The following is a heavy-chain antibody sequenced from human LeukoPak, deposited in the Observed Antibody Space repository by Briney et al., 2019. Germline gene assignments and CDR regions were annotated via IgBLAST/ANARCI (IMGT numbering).Heavy chain of an antibody. CDR2: IWYDGSNK. Sequence: GRSLRLSCAASGFTFSGYGMHWVRQPPGKGLEWVAVIWYDGSNKYYADSVKGRFTISRDNSKNTLYLQMNSLRAEDTAVYYCAKETTVRYFDYWGQGTLVTVSS. CDR1: GFTFSGYG. CDR3: AKETTVRYFDY. D-gene: IGHD4-17*01. V-gene: IGHV3-33*06. J-gene: IGHJ4*02.